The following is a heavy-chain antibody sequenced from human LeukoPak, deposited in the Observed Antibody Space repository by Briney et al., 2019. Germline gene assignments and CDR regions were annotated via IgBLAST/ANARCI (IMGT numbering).Heavy chain of an antibody. D-gene: IGHD1-26*01. CDR2: ISGSGDNP. CDR1: GFTFSSYA. CDR3: AKILGSYWTPGYDY. J-gene: IGHJ4*02. Sequence: GSLSLSCAASGFTFSSYAMSWVRPAPGKGLEWVSAISGSGDNPYYADSVKGRFTISRDNSKNTLYLQMNSLRAEDTALYYCAKILGSYWTPGYDYWGQGTLVTVSS. V-gene: IGHV3-23*01.